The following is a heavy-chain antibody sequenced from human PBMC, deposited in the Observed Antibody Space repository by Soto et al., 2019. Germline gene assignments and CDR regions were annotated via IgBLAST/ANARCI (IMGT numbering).Heavy chain of an antibody. Sequence: SETLSLTCTVSGGSISNFYWSWIRQPPGKGLEWIGYVYYTGSTSYNPSLKRRVTFSADSSRGQFSLRLNSVTDADTAVYYCARTVLGPDLLADSFVDYYYYMDVWGQGTTVTVSS. CDR2: VYYTGST. D-gene: IGHD3-9*01. CDR3: ARTVLGPDLLADSFVDYYYYMDV. J-gene: IGHJ6*03. CDR1: GGSISNFY. V-gene: IGHV4-59*08.